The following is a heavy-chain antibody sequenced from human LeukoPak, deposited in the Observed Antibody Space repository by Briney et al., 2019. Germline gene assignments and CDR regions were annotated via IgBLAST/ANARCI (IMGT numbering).Heavy chain of an antibody. V-gene: IGHV3-23*01. Sequence: PGGSLRLSCAASGFTFSNHAMNWVRQAPGKGLEWVSGVSGTGVKTYYADSVKGRFTISRDNSKTTLYLQINSLRADDTAVYYCAKAGGSGSYFYYYIDVCGKGTTVTVSS. D-gene: IGHD3-10*01. J-gene: IGHJ6*03. CDR3: AKAGGSGSYFYYYIDV. CDR2: VSGTGVKT. CDR1: GFTFSNHA.